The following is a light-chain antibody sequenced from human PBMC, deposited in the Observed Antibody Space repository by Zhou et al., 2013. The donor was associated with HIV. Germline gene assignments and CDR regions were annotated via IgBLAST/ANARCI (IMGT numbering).Light chain of an antibody. CDR3: QQSYSTPIT. CDR2: GAS. J-gene: IGKJ5*01. CDR1: QSIASY. Sequence: DIQMTQSPSSLSASVGDRVTITCRASQSIASYLNWYQQKPGKAPKLLIYGASTLQSGVPSRFSGSGSGPDFTLTISCLQPEDFASYYCQQSYSTPITFGQRTRLEIK. V-gene: IGKV1-39*01.